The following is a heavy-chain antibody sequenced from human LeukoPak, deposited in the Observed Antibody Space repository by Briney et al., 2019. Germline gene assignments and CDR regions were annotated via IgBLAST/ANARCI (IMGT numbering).Heavy chain of an antibody. V-gene: IGHV3-33*06. D-gene: IGHD3-3*01. CDR3: AKDAVEWLFISPRFGPFDI. CDR1: GFTFSSYG. Sequence: PGRSLRLSCAASGFTFSSYGMHWVRQAPGKGLEWVAVIWYGGSNKYYADSVKGRFTISRDNSKNTLYLQMNSLRAEDTAVYYCAKDAVEWLFISPRFGPFDIWGQGTMVTVSS. J-gene: IGHJ3*02. CDR2: IWYGGSNK.